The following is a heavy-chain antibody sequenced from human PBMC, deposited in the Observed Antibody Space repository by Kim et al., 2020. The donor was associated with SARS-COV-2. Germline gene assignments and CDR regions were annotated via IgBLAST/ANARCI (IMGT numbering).Heavy chain of an antibody. D-gene: IGHD2-21*02. Sequence: GGSLRLSCAASGFTFSSYAMSWVRQAPGKGLEWVSAISCSGGSTYYADSVKGRFTISRDNSKNTLYLQMNSLRAEDTAVYYCARDTGDWYYPTYNWYDPWGQGTLVTVSS. J-gene: IGHJ5*02. CDR2: ISCSGGST. V-gene: IGHV3-23*01. CDR1: GFTFSSYA. CDR3: ARDTGDWYYPTYNWYDP.